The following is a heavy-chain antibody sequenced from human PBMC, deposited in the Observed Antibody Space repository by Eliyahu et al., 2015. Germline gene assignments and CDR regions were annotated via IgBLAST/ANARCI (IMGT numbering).Heavy chain of an antibody. D-gene: IGHD1-14*01. V-gene: IGHV3-74*01. Sequence: EVQLVESGGGLVQPGGSLXLSCAAXGLSXSSDWXHWVRQAPGKGLVWVSVINGDGSIRLYEDSVKGRYTIFRDDAENTLYLQMNNVRDEDTALYFCTVGTNSPVNMWGQGTRVTVSS. J-gene: IGHJ3*02. CDR2: INGDGSIR. CDR3: TVGTNSPVNM. CDR1: GLSXSSDW.